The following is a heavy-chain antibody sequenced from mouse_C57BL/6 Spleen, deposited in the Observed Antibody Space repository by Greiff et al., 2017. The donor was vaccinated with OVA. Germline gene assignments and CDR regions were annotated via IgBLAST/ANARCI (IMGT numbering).Heavy chain of an antibody. V-gene: IGHV1-64*01. D-gene: IGHD2-4*01. CDR3: ARYDYDEGY. CDR1: GYTFTSYW. Sequence: QVHVKQPGAELVKPGASVKLSCKASGYTFTSYWMHWVKQRPGQGLEWIGMIHPNSGSTNYNEKFKSKATLTVDKSSSTAYMQLSSLTSEDSAVYYCARYDYDEGYWGQGTTLTVSS. CDR2: IHPNSGST. J-gene: IGHJ2*01.